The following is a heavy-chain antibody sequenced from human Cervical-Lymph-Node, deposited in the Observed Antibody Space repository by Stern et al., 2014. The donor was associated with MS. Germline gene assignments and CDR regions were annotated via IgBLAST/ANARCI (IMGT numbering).Heavy chain of an antibody. CDR2: IIRPVGPT. D-gene: IGHD3-10*01. V-gene: IGHV1-69*01. CDR1: GD. J-gene: IGHJ5*02. CDR3: ARGAGDNWFDP. Sequence: VQLVESGADVKKPGSSVRVSCKASGDISWLRQAPGQGLEYMGGIIRPVGPTHYTQRFQGRLTIAADESTNTPYMELSSLRSDDTAVYYCARGAGDNWFDPWGQGTLVSVSS.